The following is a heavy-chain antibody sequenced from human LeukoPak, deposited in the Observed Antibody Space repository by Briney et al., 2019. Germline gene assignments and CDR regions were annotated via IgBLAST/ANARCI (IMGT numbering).Heavy chain of an antibody. J-gene: IGHJ4*02. CDR1: GGSISSSSYY. CDR2: IYYSGST. CDR3: VVRTSGYYRHFDY. D-gene: IGHD3-3*01. V-gene: IGHV4-39*01. Sequence: PSETLSLTCTVSGGSISSSSYYWGWIRQPPGKGLEWIGSIYYSGSTYYNPSLKSRVTISVDTSKNQFSLKLSSVTAADTAVYYCVVRTSGYYRHFDYWGQGTLVTVSS.